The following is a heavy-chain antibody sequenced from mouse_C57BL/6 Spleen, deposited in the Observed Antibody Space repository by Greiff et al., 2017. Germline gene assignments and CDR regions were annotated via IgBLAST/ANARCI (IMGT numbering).Heavy chain of an antibody. CDR2: IHPSDSDT. D-gene: IGHD2-3*01. CDR3: AIPRLLPIYAMDY. CDR1: GYTFTSYW. Sequence: QVQLKQPGAELVKPGASVKVSCKASGYTFTSYWMHWVKQRPGQGLEWIGRIHPSDSDTNYNQKFKGKATLTVDKSSSTAYMQLSSLTSEDSAVYDCAIPRLLPIYAMDYWGQGTSVTVSS. V-gene: IGHV1-74*01. J-gene: IGHJ4*01.